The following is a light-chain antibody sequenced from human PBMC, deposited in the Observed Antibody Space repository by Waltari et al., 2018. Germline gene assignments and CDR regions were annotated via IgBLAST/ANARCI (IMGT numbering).Light chain of an antibody. CDR2: RDN. CDR3: AGWDDSLNGV. V-gene: IGLV1-44*01. J-gene: IGLJ3*02. Sequence: QSVLTQPPSASGTPGQRVITSCSGSGATTGTHPFNWYRQGPGTAPQLLIYRDNPRPSGVPDRFSGSKSGTSASLAISGLQSEDEADYYCAGWDDSLNGVFGGGTKLTVL. CDR1: GATTGTHP.